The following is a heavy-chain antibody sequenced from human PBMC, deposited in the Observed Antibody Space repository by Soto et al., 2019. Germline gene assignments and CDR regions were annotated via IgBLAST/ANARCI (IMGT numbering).Heavy chain of an antibody. CDR3: ARGLVYYDFWSGPKGNWFDP. CDR1: GGSFSGYY. Sequence: SETLSLTCAVYGGSFSGYYWSWIRQPPGKGLEWIGEINHSGSTNYNPSLKSRVTISVDTSKNQFSLKLSSVTAADTAVYYCARGLVYYDFWSGPKGNWFDPWGQGTLVTVSS. D-gene: IGHD3-3*01. J-gene: IGHJ5*02. CDR2: INHSGST. V-gene: IGHV4-34*01.